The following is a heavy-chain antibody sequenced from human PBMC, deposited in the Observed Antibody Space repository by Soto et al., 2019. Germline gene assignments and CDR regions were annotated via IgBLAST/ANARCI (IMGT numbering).Heavy chain of an antibody. CDR3: ARLVGCSGGSCFGIDAFDI. CDR2: IYYSGST. Sequence: SETLSLTCTVPGGSISSSSYYWGWIRQPPGKGLEGIGSIYYSGSTYYNPSLKSRVTLSVDTSKNQFSLKLSSVTAADTAVYYCARLVGCSGGSCFGIDAFDIRGQGTMVTVSS. V-gene: IGHV4-39*01. J-gene: IGHJ3*02. CDR1: GGSISSSSYY. D-gene: IGHD2-15*01.